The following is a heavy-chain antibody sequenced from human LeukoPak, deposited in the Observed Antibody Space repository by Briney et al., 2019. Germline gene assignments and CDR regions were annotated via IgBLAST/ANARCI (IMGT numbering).Heavy chain of an antibody. Sequence: SQTLSLTCTVSGGSISSYYWSWIRQPPGKGLEWIGYIYYSGSTNYNPSLKSRVTISVDTSKNQFSLKLSSVTAADTAVYYCARVNCSGGSCYFDYWGQGTLVTVSS. CDR1: GGSISSYY. J-gene: IGHJ4*02. D-gene: IGHD2-15*01. CDR3: ARVNCSGGSCYFDY. CDR2: IYYSGST. V-gene: IGHV4-59*01.